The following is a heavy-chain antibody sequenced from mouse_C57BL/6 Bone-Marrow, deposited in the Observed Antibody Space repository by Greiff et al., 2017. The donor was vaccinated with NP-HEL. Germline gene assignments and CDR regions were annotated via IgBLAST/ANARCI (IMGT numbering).Heavy chain of an antibody. CDR3: ARWGLLRWYFDV. CDR1: GYTFTDYY. D-gene: IGHD1-1*01. Sequence: EVQLQQSGPVLVKPGASVKMSCKASGYTFTDYYMNWVKQSHGKSLEWIGVINPYNGGTSYNQKFKGKATLTVDKSSSTAYMELNSLTSEDSAVYYCARWGLLRWYFDVWGTGTTVTVSS. J-gene: IGHJ1*03. CDR2: INPYNGGT. V-gene: IGHV1-19*01.